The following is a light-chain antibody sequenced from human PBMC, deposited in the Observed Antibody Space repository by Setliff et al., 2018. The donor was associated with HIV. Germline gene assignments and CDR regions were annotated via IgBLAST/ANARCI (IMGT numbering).Light chain of an antibody. J-gene: IGLJ1*01. Sequence: SVLTQPASVSGPPGQSITISCTGTGTDVGYYDLVSWYQQHPGKAPKFLMFEVNKRPTGVSDRFSGSKSGNTASLTISGLQAEDEAVYYCCSYAGFDTYVFGSGTKVTVL. V-gene: IGLV2-23*02. CDR2: EVN. CDR3: CSYAGFDTYV. CDR1: GTDVGYYDL.